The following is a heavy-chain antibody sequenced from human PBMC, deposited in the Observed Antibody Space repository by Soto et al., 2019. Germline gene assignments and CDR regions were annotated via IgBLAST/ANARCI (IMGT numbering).Heavy chain of an antibody. CDR1: GYTFTIYY. CDR2: INPSGGST. CDR3: ARDSVTVLRFFDWFENYYYYMDV. Sequence: ASVKVSCKASGYTFTIYYMHWVRQAPGQGLEWMGIINPSGGSTSYAQKFQGRVTMTRDTSTSTVYMELSSLRSEDTAVYYCARDSVTVLRFFDWFENYYYYMDVWGKGTTVTVSS. V-gene: IGHV1-46*03. J-gene: IGHJ6*03. D-gene: IGHD3-9*01.